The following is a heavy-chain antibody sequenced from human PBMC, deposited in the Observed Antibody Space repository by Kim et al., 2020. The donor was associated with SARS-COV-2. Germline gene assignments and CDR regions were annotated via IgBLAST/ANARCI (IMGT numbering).Heavy chain of an antibody. CDR2: INGDGSSM. D-gene: IGHD6-13*01. CDR1: GFTFSDYY. J-gene: IGHJ4*02. V-gene: IGHV3-11*04. CDR3: VREPGN. Sequence: GGSLRLSCEASGFTFSDYYMSWIRQAPGKGLEWVSYINGDGSSMKCADSVNGRFSISRDNANKSLYLQMNSLTPEDTAVYYCVREPGNWGQGTMVTASS.